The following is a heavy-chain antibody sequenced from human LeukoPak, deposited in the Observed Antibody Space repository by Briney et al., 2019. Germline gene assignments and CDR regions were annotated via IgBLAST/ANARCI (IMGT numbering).Heavy chain of an antibody. CDR1: GGSISSSSYY. V-gene: IGHV4-39*07. D-gene: IGHD3-9*01. J-gene: IGHJ4*02. CDR2: IYYSGST. CDR3: ARDFRRYFDLLNYYFDY. Sequence: SETLSLTCTVSGGSISSSSYYWGWIRQPPGKGLEWIGSIYYSGSTYYNPSLKSRVTISVDTSKNQFSLKLSSVTAADTAGYYCARDFRRYFDLLNYYFDYWGQGTLVTDSS.